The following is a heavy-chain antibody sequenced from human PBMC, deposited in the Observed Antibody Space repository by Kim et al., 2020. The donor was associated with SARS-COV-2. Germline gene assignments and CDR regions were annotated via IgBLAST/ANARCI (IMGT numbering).Heavy chain of an antibody. CDR2: INPNSGGT. Sequence: ASVKVSCKASGYTFTGYYMHWVRQAPGQGLEWMGWINPNSGGTNYAQKFQGRVTMTRDTSISTAYMELSRLRSDDTAVYYCARDSENIVVVTAILGYWGQGTLVTVSS. D-gene: IGHD2-21*02. CDR3: ARDSENIVVVTAILGY. J-gene: IGHJ4*02. CDR1: GYTFTGYY. V-gene: IGHV1-2*02.